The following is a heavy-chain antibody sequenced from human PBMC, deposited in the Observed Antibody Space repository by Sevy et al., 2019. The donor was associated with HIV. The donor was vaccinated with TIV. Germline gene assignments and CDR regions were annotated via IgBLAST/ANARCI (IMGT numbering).Heavy chain of an antibody. CDR2: ISYDGSNK. V-gene: IGHV3-30-3*01. CDR3: ARDVARSAYEYYYYGMDV. Sequence: GGSLRLSCAASGFTFSSYAMHWVRQAPGKGLEWVGVISYDGSNKYYADSVKGRFTISRDNSKNTLYLHMNSLRAEDTDVYYCARDVARSAYEYYYYGMDVWGQGTTVTVSS. D-gene: IGHD5-12*01. CDR1: GFTFSSYA. J-gene: IGHJ6*02.